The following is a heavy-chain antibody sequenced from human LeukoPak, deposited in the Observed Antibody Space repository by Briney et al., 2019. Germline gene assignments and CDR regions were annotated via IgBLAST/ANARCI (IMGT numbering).Heavy chain of an antibody. CDR2: ISSSSSYI. Sequence: GGSLRLSCAASGLTFNKYAMSWVRQAPGKGLEWVSSISSSSSYIYYADSVKGRFTISRDNAKNSLYLQMNSLRAEDTAVYYCARDLMVRGGFGFDPWGQGTLVTVSS. V-gene: IGHV3-21*01. D-gene: IGHD3-10*01. J-gene: IGHJ5*02. CDR3: ARDLMVRGGFGFDP. CDR1: GLTFNKYA.